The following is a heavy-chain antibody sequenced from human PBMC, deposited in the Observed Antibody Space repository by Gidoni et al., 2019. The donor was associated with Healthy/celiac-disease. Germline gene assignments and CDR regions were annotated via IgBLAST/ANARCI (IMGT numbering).Heavy chain of an antibody. J-gene: IGHJ6*02. CDR2: INAGNGNT. CDR1: GDTFTSYA. D-gene: IGHD3-22*01. CDR3: ARDLSYYYDSSGYDYGMDV. Sequence: QVQLVQSGAEVKKPGASVKVSGKASGDTFTSYAMHGVRQAPGQRLEGMGWINAGNGNTKYSQKFQGRVTITRDTSASTAYMELRSLRSEDTAVYYCARDLSYYYDSSGYDYGMDVWGQGTTVTVSS. V-gene: IGHV1-3*01.